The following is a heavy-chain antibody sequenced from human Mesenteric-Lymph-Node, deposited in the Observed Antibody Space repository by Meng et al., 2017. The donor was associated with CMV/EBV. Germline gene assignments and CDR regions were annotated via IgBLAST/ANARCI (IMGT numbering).Heavy chain of an antibody. CDR2: IYYTGST. D-gene: IGHD4-23*01. CDR3: ARDLGSGDYGGNSGDY. V-gene: IGHV4-59*01. CDR1: GVSISSYY. Sequence: SETLSLTCSVSGVSISSYYWSWIRQPPGKGLEWIGYIYYTGSTNYNPSLESRVTISGDTSKNQFSLKLSSVTAADTAVYYCARDLGSGDYGGNSGDYWGQGTLVTVSS. J-gene: IGHJ4*02.